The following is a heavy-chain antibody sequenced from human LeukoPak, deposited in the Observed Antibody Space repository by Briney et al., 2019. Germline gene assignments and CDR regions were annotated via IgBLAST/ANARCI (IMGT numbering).Heavy chain of an antibody. CDR2: IKLDGSEK. V-gene: IGHV3-7*01. CDR3: ARFPTHYYFDY. Sequence: GGSLRLSCGASGFTFCSHWMSWVRQAPGKGLEWVANIKLDGSEKYYVDSVKGRFTISRDNAKNSLYLQMDSLRAEDTAVYYCARFPTHYYFDYWGQGTLVTVSS. J-gene: IGHJ4*02. CDR1: GFTFCSHW.